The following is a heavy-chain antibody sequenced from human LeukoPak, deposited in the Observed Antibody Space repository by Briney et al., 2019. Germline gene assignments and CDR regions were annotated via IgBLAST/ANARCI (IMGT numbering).Heavy chain of an antibody. CDR2: IYYSGSS. Sequence: SETLSLTCDVYGGSFSSYYWSWIRQPPGKGLEWIADIYYSGSSTYNSSLRSRVTISIDTSENQFSLKLTSVTAADTAVYYCARQPLGGYYFDYWGQGTLVAVSS. D-gene: IGHD7-27*01. J-gene: IGHJ4*02. V-gene: IGHV4-59*08. CDR3: ARQPLGGYYFDY. CDR1: GGSFSSYY.